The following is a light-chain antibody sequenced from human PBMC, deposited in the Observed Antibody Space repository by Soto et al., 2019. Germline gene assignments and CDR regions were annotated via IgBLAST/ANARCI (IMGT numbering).Light chain of an antibody. CDR2: LNSDGSH. Sequence: QSVLTQSPSASASLGASVKLTCTLSSGHSSYAIAWHQQQPEKGPRYLMKLNSDGSHSKGYGIPDRFSGSSSGAERYLTISSLQSEDEPDYYCQTWGSGIHYVFGTGTKLTVL. CDR3: QTWGSGIHYV. CDR1: SGHSSYA. V-gene: IGLV4-69*01. J-gene: IGLJ1*01.